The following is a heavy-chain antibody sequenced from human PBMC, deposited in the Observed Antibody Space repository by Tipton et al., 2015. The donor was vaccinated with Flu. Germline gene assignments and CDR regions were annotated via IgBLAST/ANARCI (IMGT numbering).Heavy chain of an antibody. V-gene: IGHV3-23*01. Sequence: SLRLSCAASGFTFSSYAMSWVRQAPGKGLEWVSAISGSGGSTYYADSVKGRFTISRDNSKNTLYLQMNSLRAEDTAVYYCAKQGAYYDSSGYHEFDYWGQGTLVTVSS. D-gene: IGHD3-22*01. J-gene: IGHJ4*02. CDR2: ISGSGGST. CDR3: AKQGAYYDSSGYHEFDY. CDR1: GFTFSSYA.